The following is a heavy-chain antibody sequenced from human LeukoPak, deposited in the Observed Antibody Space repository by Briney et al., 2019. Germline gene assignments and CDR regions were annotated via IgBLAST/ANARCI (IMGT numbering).Heavy chain of an antibody. CDR1: GFTFSNAW. CDR2: IKSKTDGGTT. CDR3: TTGHPLRMITFGGVIVWMEP. D-gene: IGHD3-16*02. Sequence: PGGSLRLSCAASGFTFSNAWMSWVRQAPGKGLEWVGRIKSKTDGGTTDYAAPVKGRFTISRDDSKNTLYLQMNSLKTEDTAVYYCTTGHPLRMITFGGVIVWMEPWGQGTLVTVSS. J-gene: IGHJ5*02. V-gene: IGHV3-15*01.